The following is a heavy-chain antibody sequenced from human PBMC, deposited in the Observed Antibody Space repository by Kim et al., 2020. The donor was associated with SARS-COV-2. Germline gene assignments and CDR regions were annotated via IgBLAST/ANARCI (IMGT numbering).Heavy chain of an antibody. V-gene: IGHV1-3*01. CDR3: ARTLILGDRAKYYFDY. CDR1: GYTFTSYA. D-gene: IGHD3-10*02. J-gene: IGHJ4*02. CDR2: INAGNGNT. Sequence: ASVKVSCKASGYTFTSYAMHWVRQAPGQRLEWMGWINAGNGNTKYSQKFQGRVTITRDTSASTAYMELSSLRSEDTAVYYCARTLILGDRAKYYFDYWGQGTLVTVSS.